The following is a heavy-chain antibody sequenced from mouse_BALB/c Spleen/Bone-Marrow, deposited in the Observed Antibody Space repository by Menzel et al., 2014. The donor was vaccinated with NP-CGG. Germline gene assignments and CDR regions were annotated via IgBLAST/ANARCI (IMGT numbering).Heavy chain of an antibody. CDR3: ARWVPYWEFAY. CDR2: ILPGSGST. D-gene: IGHD4-1*01. J-gene: IGHJ3*01. V-gene: IGHV1-9*01. CDR1: GYTFSSYW. Sequence: LEESGAELMKPGASVKISCKATGYTFSSYWIEWVKQRPGHGLEWIGEILPGSGSTNYNEKFKGMATFTADTSSNTAYMQLSSLTSEDSAVYYCARWVPYWEFAYWGQGTLVTVSA.